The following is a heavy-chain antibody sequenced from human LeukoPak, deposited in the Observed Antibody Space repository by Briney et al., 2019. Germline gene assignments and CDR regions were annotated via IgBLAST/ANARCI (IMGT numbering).Heavy chain of an antibody. V-gene: IGHV4-31*03. CDR2: IYYSGST. J-gene: IGHJ4*02. Sequence: SETLSLTCTVSGGSISSGGYYWSWTRQHPGKGLEWIGYIYYSGSTYYNPSLKSRVTISVDTSKNQFSLKLSSVTAADTAVYYCARVLRTSTRHFDYWGQGTLVTVSS. CDR3: ARVLRTSTRHFDY. CDR1: GGSISSGGYY. D-gene: IGHD1/OR15-1a*01.